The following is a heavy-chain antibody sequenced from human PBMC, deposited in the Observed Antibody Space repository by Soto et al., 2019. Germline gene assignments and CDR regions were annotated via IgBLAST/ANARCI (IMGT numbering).Heavy chain of an antibody. CDR3: ARDKQFVGGMDV. CDR1: GGSISSYY. D-gene: IGHD3-16*01. J-gene: IGHJ6*02. Sequence: PSETLSLTCTVSGGSISSYYWSWIRQPPGKGLEWIGYIYYSGSTNYNPSLKSRVTISVDTSKNQFSLKLSSVTAADTAVYYCARDKQFVGGMDVWGQGTTVTVSS. CDR2: IYYSGST. V-gene: IGHV4-59*01.